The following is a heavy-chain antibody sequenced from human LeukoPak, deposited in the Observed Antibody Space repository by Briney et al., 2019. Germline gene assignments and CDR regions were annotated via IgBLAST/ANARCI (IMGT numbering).Heavy chain of an antibody. CDR1: GYTFTGYY. CDR2: INPNSGGT. V-gene: IGHV1-2*02. CDR3: ARAFLRYFDWFTN. Sequence: ASVKVSCKASGYTFTGYYMHWVRQAPGQGLEWMGWINPNSGGTNYAQKFQGRVTMTRDTSISTAYMELSRLRSDDTAVYYCARAFLRYFDWFTNWGQGTLVTVSS. J-gene: IGHJ4*02. D-gene: IGHD3-9*01.